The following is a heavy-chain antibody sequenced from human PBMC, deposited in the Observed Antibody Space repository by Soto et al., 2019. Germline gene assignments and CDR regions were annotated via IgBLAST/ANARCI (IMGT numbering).Heavy chain of an antibody. Sequence: GGSLRLSCAAAGFTFSDYAMSWLRQAPGKGLEWVSISGSGGNTYYADSVKGRFTISRDNSKNTVYLQMNSLRVEDTAMYYCVRENYYYGMDVWGQGTAVTVSS. CDR3: VRENYYYGMDV. V-gene: IGHV3-23*01. CDR1: GFTFSDYA. CDR2: ISGSGGNT. J-gene: IGHJ6*02.